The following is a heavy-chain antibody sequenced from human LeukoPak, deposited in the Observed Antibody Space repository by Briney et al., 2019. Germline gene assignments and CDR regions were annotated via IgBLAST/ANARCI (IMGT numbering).Heavy chain of an antibody. V-gene: IGHV4-34*01. CDR2: INHSGST. CDR3: ARGRGYSYGYGHTTSLDY. J-gene: IGHJ4*02. D-gene: IGHD5-18*01. Sequence: SETLSLTCAVYGGSFSGYYWSWIRQPPGKGLGWIGEINHSGSTNYNPSLKSRVTISVDTSKNQFSLKLSSVTAADTAVYYCARGRGYSYGYGHTTSLDYWGQGTLVTVSS. CDR1: GGSFSGYY.